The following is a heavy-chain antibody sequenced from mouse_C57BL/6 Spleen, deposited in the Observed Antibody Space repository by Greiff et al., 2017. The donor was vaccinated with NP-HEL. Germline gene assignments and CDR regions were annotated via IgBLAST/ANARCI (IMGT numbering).Heavy chain of an antibody. D-gene: IGHD2-2*01. CDR3: ASGYGYDKD. CDR1: GYTFTSYW. Sequence: QVQLQQSGAELVKPGASVKLSCKASGYTFTSYWMQWVKQRPGQGLEWIGEIDPSDSYTNYNQKFKGKATLTVDTSSSTAYMQLSSLTSEDSAVYYCASGYGYDKDWGQGTLVTVSA. CDR2: IDPSDSYT. J-gene: IGHJ3*01. V-gene: IGHV1-50*01.